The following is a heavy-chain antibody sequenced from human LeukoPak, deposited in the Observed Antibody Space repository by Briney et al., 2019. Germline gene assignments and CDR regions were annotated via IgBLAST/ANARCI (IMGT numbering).Heavy chain of an antibody. CDR3: ARGVLDYVWGSYRRYYFDY. D-gene: IGHD3-16*02. V-gene: IGHV1-2*02. J-gene: IGHJ4*02. CDR2: VNPNNGDT. Sequence: ASVKVSCKASGYTFTAYFIHWLRQAPGQGLEWMGWVNPNNGDTNCAQRFQGRVTMTRDTSVSTAYMELSSLRSDDTAVYYCARGVLDYVWGSYRRYYFDYWGQGTLVTVSS. CDR1: GYTFTAYF.